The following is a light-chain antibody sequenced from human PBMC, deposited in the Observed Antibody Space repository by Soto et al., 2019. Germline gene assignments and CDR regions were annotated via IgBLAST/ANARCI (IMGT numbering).Light chain of an antibody. CDR3: SSFTLSSRVV. J-gene: IGLJ2*01. CDR2: DVS. V-gene: IGLV2-14*01. CDR1: SSDVGGYNY. Sequence: QSALTQPASVSGSPGQSITISCTGTSSDVGGYNYVSWYQQHPGKAPKLMIYDVSNRPSGVSNRFSGSKSGNTASLTISGLQPQDEADYYCSSFTLSSRVVFGGGTKLTVL.